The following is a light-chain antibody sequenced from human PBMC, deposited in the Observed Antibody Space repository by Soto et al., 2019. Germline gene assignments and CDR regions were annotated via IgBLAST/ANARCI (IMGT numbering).Light chain of an antibody. CDR1: QTVSKF. J-gene: IGKJ1*01. CDR3: KQTYSLPRT. Sequence: DVQMTQSPSSLSASVGDRVTIACRASQTVSKFVNWYQQKPGKVPDLLIYSASTLYSGVPSRFSGSGSGTELNLTISNIQNEDFANYYCKQTYSLPRTFAQGTKVDIK. V-gene: IGKV1-39*01. CDR2: SAS.